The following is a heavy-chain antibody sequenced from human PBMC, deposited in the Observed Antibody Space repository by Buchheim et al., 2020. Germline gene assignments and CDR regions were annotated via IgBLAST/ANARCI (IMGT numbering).Heavy chain of an antibody. D-gene: IGHD2-2*01. CDR1: GFLFGNAW. CDR3: TTEPIVPWYQLLILYYGMDV. CDR2: IKGKTNGGPT. V-gene: IGHV3-15*01. J-gene: IGHJ6*02. Sequence: EVQLVESGGGLVKPGGSLRLSCAASGFLFGNAWMCWARKAPGKGREWVGLIKGKTNGGPTDYAAPVKGSFTIPRDDSKNTLYLQMNSLKTEDTAVYYCTTEPIVPWYQLLILYYGMDVWGQGTT.